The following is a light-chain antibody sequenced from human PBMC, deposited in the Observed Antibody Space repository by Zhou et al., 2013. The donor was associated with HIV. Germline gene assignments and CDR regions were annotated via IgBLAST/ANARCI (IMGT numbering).Light chain of an antibody. CDR3: QQYGTSAIT. J-gene: IGKJ5*01. CDR1: QSVSSN. Sequence: EIVMTQSPATLSVSPGERATLSCRASQSVSSNLAWYQQKPGQAPRLLIYGASTRATGIPARFSGSGSGTEFTLTISSLQSEDFAAYHCQQYGTSAITFGQGTRLEMK. V-gene: IGKV3-15*01. CDR2: GAS.